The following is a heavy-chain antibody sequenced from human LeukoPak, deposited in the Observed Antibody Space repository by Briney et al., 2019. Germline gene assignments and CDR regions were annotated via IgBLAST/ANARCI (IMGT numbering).Heavy chain of an antibody. Sequence: PGGSLRLSCAASGFTFSSYAMTWVRQAPGKGLEWVSVISGSGGITYYADSVKGRFTTSRDNSKNTLYLQMNSLRAEDTAVYYCAVKRGGYAPLDYWGQGTLVTVSS. J-gene: IGHJ4*02. CDR2: ISGSGGIT. CDR3: AVKRGGYAPLDY. CDR1: GFTFSSYA. D-gene: IGHD5-24*01. V-gene: IGHV3-23*01.